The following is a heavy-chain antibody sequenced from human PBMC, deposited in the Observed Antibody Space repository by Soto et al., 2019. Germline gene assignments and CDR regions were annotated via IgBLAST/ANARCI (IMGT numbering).Heavy chain of an antibody. CDR3: ATLYSSSWEQYYFDY. J-gene: IGHJ4*02. Sequence: GASVKVSCKVSGYTLTELSMHWVRQAPGKGLEWMGGFDPEDGETIYAQKFQGRVTMTEDTSTDTAYMELSSLRSEDTAVYYCATLYSSSWEQYYFDYWGQGTLVTVSS. CDR1: GYTLTELS. V-gene: IGHV1-24*01. CDR2: FDPEDGET. D-gene: IGHD6-13*01.